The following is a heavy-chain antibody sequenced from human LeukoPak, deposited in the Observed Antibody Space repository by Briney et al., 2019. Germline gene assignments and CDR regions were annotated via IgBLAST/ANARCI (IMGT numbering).Heavy chain of an antibody. CDR2: ISRKGGST. Sequence: GGSLRLSCAASGFTFSSYAMHWVRQAPGKGLEYVSGISRKGGSTYSANSVKGRFTISRDNSKNTLYLQMGSLRAEDMAVYYCARDYYDSSGYVEPVNAFDIWGQGTMVTVSS. CDR3: ARDYYDSSGYVEPVNAFDI. J-gene: IGHJ3*02. D-gene: IGHD3-22*01. CDR1: GFTFSSYA. V-gene: IGHV3-64*01.